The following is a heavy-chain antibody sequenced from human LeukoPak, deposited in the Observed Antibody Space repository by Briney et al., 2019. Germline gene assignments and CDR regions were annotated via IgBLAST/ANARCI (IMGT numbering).Heavy chain of an antibody. CDR3: AKDAPYYGDDYFDY. Sequence: GGSLRLSCAASGFTFSSYAMSWVRQAPGKGLEWVSGISNSGSGSYDADSVKGRFTISRDNSKNTLYLQMNSLRAEDTAVYYCAKDAPYYGDDYFDYWGQGTLVTVSS. V-gene: IGHV3-23*01. CDR2: ISNSGSGS. D-gene: IGHD4-17*01. J-gene: IGHJ4*02. CDR1: GFTFSSYA.